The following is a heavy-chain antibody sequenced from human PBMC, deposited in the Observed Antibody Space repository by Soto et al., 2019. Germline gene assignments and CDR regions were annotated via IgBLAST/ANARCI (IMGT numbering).Heavy chain of an antibody. CDR2: IYYSGST. Sequence: SETLSLTCTVSGGSISSSSYYWGWIRQPPGKGLVWIGSIYYSGSTYYNPSLKSRVTISVDTSKNQFSLKLSSVTAADTAVYYCARKLGYYDSSGYYSTFYYFDYWGQGTLVTVSS. V-gene: IGHV4-39*01. J-gene: IGHJ4*02. D-gene: IGHD3-22*01. CDR1: GGSISSSSYY. CDR3: ARKLGYYDSSGYYSTFYYFDY.